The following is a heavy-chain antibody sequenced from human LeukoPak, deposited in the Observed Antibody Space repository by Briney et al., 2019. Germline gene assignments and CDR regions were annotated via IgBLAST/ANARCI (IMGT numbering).Heavy chain of an antibody. CDR2: ISYDGSNK. CDR3: ARGALYYDFWSGYYPFDY. Sequence: PGGSLRLSCAASGFTVSSNYMSWVRQAPGKGLEWVAVISYDGSNKYYADSVKGRFTISRDNSKNTLYLQMNNLRAEDTAVYYCARGALYYDFWSGYYPFDYWGQGTLVTVSS. CDR1: GFTVSSNY. D-gene: IGHD3-3*01. V-gene: IGHV3-30-3*01. J-gene: IGHJ4*02.